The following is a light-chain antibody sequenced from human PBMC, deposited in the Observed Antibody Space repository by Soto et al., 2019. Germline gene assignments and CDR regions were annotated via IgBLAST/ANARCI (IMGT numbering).Light chain of an antibody. CDR2: AAS. J-gene: IGKJ5*01. CDR3: QQRTNWPRTT. Sequence: EIVLTHSPATLSLSPGERATLSCRASQSVSSYLAWYQQKPGQAPRRLSYAASNSATGIPASVSGSGSETHFTLTISSLEPEDFAVYSCQQRTNWPRTTFGQGTRLEIK. V-gene: IGKV3-11*01. CDR1: QSVSSY.